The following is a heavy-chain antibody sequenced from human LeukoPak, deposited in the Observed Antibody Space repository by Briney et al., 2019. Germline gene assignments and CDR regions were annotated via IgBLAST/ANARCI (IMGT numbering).Heavy chain of an antibody. Sequence: SETLSLTCTVSGGSISSYYWSWLPLPPGKGLEWFGYLSKSGNTNYSPSLKSRVTIFGDTSKNQFFLKLSSVTAADTAVYYCARARYVNSFYAFDIWGQGTLVTVSS. CDR3: ARARYVNSFYAFDI. J-gene: IGHJ3*02. CDR2: LSKSGNT. V-gene: IGHV4-59*01. D-gene: IGHD3-9*01. CDR1: GGSISSYY.